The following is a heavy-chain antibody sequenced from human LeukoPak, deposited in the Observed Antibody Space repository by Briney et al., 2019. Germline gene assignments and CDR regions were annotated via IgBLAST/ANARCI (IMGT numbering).Heavy chain of an antibody. V-gene: IGHV3-66*01. CDR3: ARDRIAAASPDWFDP. J-gene: IGHJ5*02. CDR1: GFTVSSNY. Sequence: GGSLRLSCAASGFTVSSNYMSWVRQAPGKGLEWVSVIYSGGSTYYADSVKGRFTISRDNSKNALYLQMNSLRAEDTAVYYCARDRIAAASPDWFDPWGQGTLVTVSS. CDR2: IYSGGST. D-gene: IGHD6-13*01.